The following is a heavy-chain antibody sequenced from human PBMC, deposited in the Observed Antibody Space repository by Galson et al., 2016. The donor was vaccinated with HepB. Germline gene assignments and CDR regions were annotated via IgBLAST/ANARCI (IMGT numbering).Heavy chain of an antibody. J-gene: IGHJ1*01. Sequence: SLRLSCAASGFTLSNSAMSWVRQAPGKGLEWVSAMSDSGGSTYYADSVKGRFTISRDNSKNMLYLQMNSLGAEDTAIYYCAVRYSSIWYFQHWGRGTLVSVSS. D-gene: IGHD6-13*01. CDR2: MSDSGGST. CDR1: GFTLSNSA. V-gene: IGHV3-23*01. CDR3: AVRYSSIWYFQH.